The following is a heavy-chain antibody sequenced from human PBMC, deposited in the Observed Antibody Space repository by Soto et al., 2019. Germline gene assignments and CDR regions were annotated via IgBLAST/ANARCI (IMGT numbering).Heavy chain of an antibody. D-gene: IGHD3-22*01. J-gene: IGHJ4*02. V-gene: IGHV1-69*13. CDR3: ARMGSDTYYDSSGYPSY. Sequence: ASVKVSCKASGGTFSSYAISWVRQAPGQGLEWMGGIIPIFGTANYAQKFQGRVTITADESTSTAYMELSSLRSEDTAVYYCARMGSDTYYDSSGYPSYWGQGTLVTVSS. CDR1: GGTFSSYA. CDR2: IIPIFGTA.